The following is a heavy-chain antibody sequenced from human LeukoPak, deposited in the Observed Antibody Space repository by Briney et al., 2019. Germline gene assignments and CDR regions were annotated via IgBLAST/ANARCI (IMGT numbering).Heavy chain of an antibody. CDR3: AKACYYGSGNQFDY. Sequence: PGRSLRLSCAASGFTFSSYAMHWVRQAPGKGLEWVAVISYDGSNKYYADSVKGRFTISRDNSKSTLYLQMNSLRAGDTAVYYCAKACYYGSGNQFDYWGQGTLVTVSS. V-gene: IGHV3-30-3*01. D-gene: IGHD3-10*01. CDR1: GFTFSSYA. J-gene: IGHJ4*02. CDR2: ISYDGSNK.